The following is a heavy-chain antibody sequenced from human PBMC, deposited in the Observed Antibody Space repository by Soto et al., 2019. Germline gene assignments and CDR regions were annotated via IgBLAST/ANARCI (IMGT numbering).Heavy chain of an antibody. Sequence: ASVKVSCKASGYTFTSYAMHWVRQAPGQRLEWMGKINAGNGNTKYSQKFQGRVTITRDTSASTAYMELSSLRSEDTAVYYCARSIMVVTALDYWGQGTLVTLSS. D-gene: IGHD2-21*02. J-gene: IGHJ4*02. CDR3: ARSIMVVTALDY. CDR1: GYTFTSYA. CDR2: INAGNGNT. V-gene: IGHV1-3*01.